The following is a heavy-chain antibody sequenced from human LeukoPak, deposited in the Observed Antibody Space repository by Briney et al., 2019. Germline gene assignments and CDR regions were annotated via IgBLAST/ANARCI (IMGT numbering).Heavy chain of an antibody. CDR2: INPNSGGT. J-gene: IGHJ5*02. CDR3: ARDRERDYDFWSGYPNWFDP. D-gene: IGHD3-3*01. CDR1: GYTFTGYY. V-gene: IGHV1-2*02. Sequence: ASVKVSCKASGYTFTGYYMHWVRQAPGQGLEWMGWINPNSGGTNYAQKFQGRVTMTRDTSISTAYMELSRLRSDDTAVYYCARDRERDYDFWSGYPNWFDPRGQGTLVTVSS.